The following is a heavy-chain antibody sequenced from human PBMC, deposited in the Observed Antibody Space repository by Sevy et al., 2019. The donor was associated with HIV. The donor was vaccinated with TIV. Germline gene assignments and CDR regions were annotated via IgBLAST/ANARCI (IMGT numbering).Heavy chain of an antibody. J-gene: IGHJ3*01. CDR3: ARGGHLSLDAFDV. CDR2: RFPGNSDV. V-gene: IGHV5-51*01. D-gene: IGHD2-15*01. CDR1: GYSFTAHW. Sequence: GESLKISFQASGYSFTAHWIGWVRQMPGKGLEWSGIRFPGNSDVGPFQGQVTVSVDRSTNTAYLQWGSLTASDSAYYYCARGGHLSLDAFDVWGLGTMVTVSS.